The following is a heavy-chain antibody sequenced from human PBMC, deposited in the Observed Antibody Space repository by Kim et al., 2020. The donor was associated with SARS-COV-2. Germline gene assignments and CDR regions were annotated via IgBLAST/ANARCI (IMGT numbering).Heavy chain of an antibody. D-gene: IGHD2-2*01. J-gene: IGHJ3*02. CDR3: ASGGYCSSTSCYSDAFDI. CDR2: ISSSGSTI. CDR1: GFTFSDYY. Sequence: GGSLRLSCAASGFTFSDYYMSWIRQAPGKGLEWVSYISSSGSTIYYADSVKGRFNISSDNAQNSLYLQMNSPRAEDTAVYYCASGGYCSSTSCYSDAFDIWGPGTMVSVSS. V-gene: IGHV3-11*01.